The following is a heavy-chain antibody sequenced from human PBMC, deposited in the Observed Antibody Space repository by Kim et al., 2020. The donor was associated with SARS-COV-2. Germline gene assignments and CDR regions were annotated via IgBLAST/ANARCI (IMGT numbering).Heavy chain of an antibody. D-gene: IGHD6-19*01. Sequence: SETLSLTCDVSGESISSGSYWGWVRHSPGTGLAWIGTVSHRGNVDYNPSLGRRVTISLDPSRNQFFLRLTSMTAADTAVYFCVRDAAVAVSLDYWGQGA. V-gene: IGHV4-38-2*02. J-gene: IGHJ4*02. CDR1: GESISSGSY. CDR3: VRDAAVAVSLDY. CDR2: VSHRGNV.